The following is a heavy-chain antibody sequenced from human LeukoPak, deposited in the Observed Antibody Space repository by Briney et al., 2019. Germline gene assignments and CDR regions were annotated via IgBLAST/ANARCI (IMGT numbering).Heavy chain of an antibody. CDR2: IYYSGST. V-gene: IGHV4-59*01. CDR1: GGSISSYY. Sequence: SETLSLTCTVSGGSISSYYWSWIRQPPGKGLEWIGYIYYSGSTNYNPSLKSRVTISVDTSKNQFSLKLSSVTAADPAVYYLGRDVCILTGYSMGAQSFYGMDVWGQGTTVTVSS. D-gene: IGHD3-9*01. CDR3: GRDVCILTGYSMGAQSFYGMDV. J-gene: IGHJ6*02.